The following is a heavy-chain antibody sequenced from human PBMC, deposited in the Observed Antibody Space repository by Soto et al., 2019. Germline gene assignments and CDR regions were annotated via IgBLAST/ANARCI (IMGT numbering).Heavy chain of an antibody. CDR3: ATASDTYYDSSSYWTDDFDI. CDR1: GYSFTSYW. CDR2: IYPGDSDT. Sequence: GESLKISCMGSGYSFTSYWIGWVRQMPGKALEWMGIIYPGDSDTRYSPSFQGQVTISADKSISTAYLQWSSLKASDTAMYYCATASDTYYDSSSYWTDDFDIWGKGTMSTV. D-gene: IGHD3-22*01. V-gene: IGHV5-51*01. J-gene: IGHJ3*02.